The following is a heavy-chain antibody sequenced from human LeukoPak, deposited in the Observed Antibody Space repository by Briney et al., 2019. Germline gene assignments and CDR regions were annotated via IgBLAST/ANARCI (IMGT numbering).Heavy chain of an antibody. CDR3: VRQLKFILTGYYGSIWFDP. V-gene: IGHV5-51*01. CDR2: IYPGDSDT. J-gene: IGHJ5*02. D-gene: IGHD3-9*01. Sequence: GESLKISCKGSGYSFTNYWVGWVRQMPGKGRKCMGIIYPGDSDTRYSPSFQGQVTISADKSISTAYLQWSNLKASDTAMYYCVRQLKFILTGYYGSIWFDPWGQGTLVTVSS. CDR1: GYSFTNYW.